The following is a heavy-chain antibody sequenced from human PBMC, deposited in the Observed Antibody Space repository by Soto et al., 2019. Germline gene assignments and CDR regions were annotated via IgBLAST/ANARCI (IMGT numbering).Heavy chain of an antibody. CDR3: ASSQGSSTSLEIYYYYYYGMDV. CDR2: IIPIPGTA. J-gene: IGHJ6*02. Sequence: QVQLVQSGAEVKKPGSSVKVSCKASGGTFGSYAISWVRQAPGHGLEWMGGIIPIPGTANYAQKFQGRVTIAADESTSTAYMELSSLRSEDTAVYYCASSQGSSTSLEIYYYYYYGMDVWGQGTTVTVAS. CDR1: GGTFGSYA. V-gene: IGHV1-69*01. D-gene: IGHD2-2*01.